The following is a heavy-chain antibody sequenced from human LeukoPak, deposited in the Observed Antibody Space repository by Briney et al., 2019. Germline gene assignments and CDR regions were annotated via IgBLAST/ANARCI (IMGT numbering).Heavy chain of an antibody. CDR1: GGSISSPNW. Sequence: PSGTLSLTCAVSGGSISSPNWWSWVRQPPGQGLAWIGEIYHSGMTNYKTSLKSRVTISVDESKNQFSLKLSSVTAADTAVYYCARDLVENSRGHDFWGQGILVIVSS. D-gene: IGHD2-15*01. CDR2: IYHSGMT. CDR3: ARDLVENSRGHDF. V-gene: IGHV4-4*02. J-gene: IGHJ4*02.